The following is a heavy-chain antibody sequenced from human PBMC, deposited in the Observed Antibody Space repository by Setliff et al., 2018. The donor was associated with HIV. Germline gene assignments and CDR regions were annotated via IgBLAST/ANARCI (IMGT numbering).Heavy chain of an antibody. CDR1: GYTFTAYY. CDR3: ARGTYDSDY. Sequence: ASVKVSCKASGYTFTAYYMHWVRQAPGQGLEWMGWISGYNGNTKYVQKFQGRVTMTRDTFITTAYMELSSLRSDDTAVYYCARGTYDSDYWGQGTLVTVS. CDR2: ISGYNGNT. D-gene: IGHD3-22*01. V-gene: IGHV1-2*02. J-gene: IGHJ4*02.